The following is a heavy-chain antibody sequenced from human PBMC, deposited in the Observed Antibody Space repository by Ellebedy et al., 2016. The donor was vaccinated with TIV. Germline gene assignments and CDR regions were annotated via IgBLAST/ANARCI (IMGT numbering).Heavy chain of an antibody. D-gene: IGHD1-1*01. CDR1: GYTFTTYD. J-gene: IGHJ5*02. CDR3: ARVRRMNWFDP. V-gene: IGHV1-8*01. Sequence: ASVKVSCKASGYTFTTYDINWVRQATGQGLEWMGWMNPNSGNTGYAQKFQGRVTMARNTSISTAYMDLSSLRSEDTAVYYCARVRRMNWFDPWGQGTLVTVSS. CDR2: MNPNSGNT.